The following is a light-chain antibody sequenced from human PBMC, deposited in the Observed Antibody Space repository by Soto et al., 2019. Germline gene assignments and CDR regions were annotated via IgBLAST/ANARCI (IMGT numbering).Light chain of an antibody. J-gene: IGKJ5*01. CDR1: ETVSRND. CDR3: QQYAVSPIT. Sequence: ELVLTQSPVTRSLSPGEGATLSCRASETVSRNDLAWYQQKAGQAPRLVIYAASTRATGIPDRFSGSGSGTDFTLTISRLEPEDFAVFYCQQYAVSPITVGQGTRLESK. CDR2: AAS. V-gene: IGKV3-20*01.